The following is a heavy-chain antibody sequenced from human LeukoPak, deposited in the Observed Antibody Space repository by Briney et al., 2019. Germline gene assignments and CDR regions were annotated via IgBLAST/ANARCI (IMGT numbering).Heavy chain of an antibody. D-gene: IGHD3-10*01. V-gene: IGHV1-18*01. CDR3: ARDTLWFGESIFDY. CDR1: GYTFTSYG. CDR2: ISAYNGNT. J-gene: IGHJ4*02. Sequence: ASVKVSCKASGYTFTSYGISWVRPAPGQGLEWMGWISAYNGNTNYAQKLQGRVTMTTDTSTSTAYMELRSLRSDDTAVYYCARDTLWFGESIFDYWGQGTLVTVSS.